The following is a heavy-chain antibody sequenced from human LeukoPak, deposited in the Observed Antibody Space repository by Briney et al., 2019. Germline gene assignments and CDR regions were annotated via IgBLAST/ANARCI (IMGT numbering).Heavy chain of an antibody. D-gene: IGHD2-15*01. CDR3: ARDWEYCSGGSCYSKDAFAI. V-gene: IGHV1-2*02. CDR2: INPNSGGT. CDR1: GYTFTGYY. J-gene: IGHJ3*02. Sequence: GASVKVSCKASGYTFTGYYMHWVRQAPGQGREWMGWINPNSGGTNYAQKFQGRVTMTRDTSISTAYMVLSRLRSDDTAVYYCARDWEYCSGGSCYSKDAFAIWGQGTMVTVSS.